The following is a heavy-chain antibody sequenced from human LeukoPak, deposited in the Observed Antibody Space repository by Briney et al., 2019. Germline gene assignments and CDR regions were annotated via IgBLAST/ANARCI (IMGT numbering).Heavy chain of an antibody. V-gene: IGHV3-23*01. CDR1: GFTFRSHA. Sequence: GGSLRLSCVGSGFTFRSHAMSWVRQAPEKGLEFVSGIYENGGTTYYADSVKGRFSISRDNSKNTLYLQMDSLRGEDTAVYYCAKDFRIGYSAHFDYWGQGTLVTVSS. CDR2: IYENGGTT. D-gene: IGHD2-21*01. CDR3: AKDFRIGYSAHFDY. J-gene: IGHJ4*02.